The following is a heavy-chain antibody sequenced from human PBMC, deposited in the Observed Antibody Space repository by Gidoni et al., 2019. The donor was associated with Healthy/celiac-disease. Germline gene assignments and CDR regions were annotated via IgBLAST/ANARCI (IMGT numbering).Heavy chain of an antibody. Sequence: EVQLLASGVGLVQPGGSLRLSCAASGFTFSSYAMSWVRQAPGKGLEWASAISGSGGSTYYADAVKGRFTISRDNSKNTLYLQMNSLRAEDTAVYYCAKDIGVLFNSGWPWYFDLWGRGTLVTVSS. CDR3: AKDIGVLFNSGWPWYFDL. CDR2: ISGSGGST. CDR1: GFTFSSYA. J-gene: IGHJ2*01. V-gene: IGHV3-23*01. D-gene: IGHD6-19*01.